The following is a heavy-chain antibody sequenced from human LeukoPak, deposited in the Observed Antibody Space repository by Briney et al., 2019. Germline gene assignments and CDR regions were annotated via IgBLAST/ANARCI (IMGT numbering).Heavy chain of an antibody. D-gene: IGHD6-13*01. J-gene: IGHJ4*02. CDR3: AREYSNSWMVFDY. Sequence: ETLSLTCGVSVGSINSGNWWTWVRQAPGRGLEWVSVIYSGGSTYYADSVEGRFTISRDNSKNTLYLQMNSLRAEDTAVYYCAREYSNSWMVFDYWGQGTLVTVSS. CDR1: VGSINSGNW. CDR2: IYSGGST. V-gene: IGHV3-66*01.